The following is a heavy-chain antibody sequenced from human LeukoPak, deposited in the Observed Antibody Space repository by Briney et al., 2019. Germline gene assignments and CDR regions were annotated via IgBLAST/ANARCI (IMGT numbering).Heavy chain of an antibody. CDR3: ARAALAVAGNYFDY. Sequence: PSGTLSLTCTVSGYSISSGYYWGWIRQPPGKGLEWIGSIYHSGSTYYNPSLKSRVTISVDTSKNQFSLKLSSVTAADTAVYYCARAALAVAGNYFDYWGQGTLVTVSS. CDR2: IYHSGST. V-gene: IGHV4-38-2*02. J-gene: IGHJ4*02. D-gene: IGHD6-19*01. CDR1: GYSISSGYY.